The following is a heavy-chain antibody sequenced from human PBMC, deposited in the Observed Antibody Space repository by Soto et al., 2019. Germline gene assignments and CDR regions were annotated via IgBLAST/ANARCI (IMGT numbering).Heavy chain of an antibody. CDR1: GGTFSSYA. V-gene: IGHV1-69*12. D-gene: IGHD5-12*01. J-gene: IGHJ6*02. Sequence: QVQLVQSGAEVKKPGSSVKVSCKASGGTFSSYAISWVRQAPGQGLEWMGGIIPIFGTANYAQKFQGRVTITADESTSTAYMELSSLRSEDTDVYYCARDLVGVATVSTCYSYYGMDVWGQGTTVTVSS. CDR2: IIPIFGTA. CDR3: ARDLVGVATVSTCYSYYGMDV.